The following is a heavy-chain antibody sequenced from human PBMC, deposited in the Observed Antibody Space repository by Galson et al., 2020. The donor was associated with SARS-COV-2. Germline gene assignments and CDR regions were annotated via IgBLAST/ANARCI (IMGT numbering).Heavy chain of an antibody. CDR1: GFPFSSFG. CDR3: AKVQWDTGKHHSFYDY. J-gene: IGHJ4*02. CDR2: ISGSGSTT. V-gene: IGHV3-23*01. D-gene: IGHD5-18*01. Sequence: GGSLRLSCAASGFPFSSFGMSWVRQDPGKGLEWVSGISGSGSTTNYADPVKGRFTISRDNSKNTLYLQMNSLRVEDTAVYYCAKVQWDTGKHHSFYDYWGRGTLITVSS.